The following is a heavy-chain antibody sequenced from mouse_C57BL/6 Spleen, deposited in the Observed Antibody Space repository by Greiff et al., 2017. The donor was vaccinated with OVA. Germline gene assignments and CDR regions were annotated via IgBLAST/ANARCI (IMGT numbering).Heavy chain of an antibody. CDR2: IDPSDSYT. CDR3: ARKGIYDGYPYYAMDY. CDR1: GYTFTSYW. Sequence: QVQLQQPGAELVMPGASVKLSCKASGYTFTSYWMHWVKQRPGQGLEWIGEIDPSDSYTNYNQKFKGKSTLTVDKSSSTAYMQLSSLTSEDSAVYYCARKGIYDGYPYYAMDYWGQGTSVTVSS. V-gene: IGHV1-69*01. D-gene: IGHD2-3*01. J-gene: IGHJ4*01.